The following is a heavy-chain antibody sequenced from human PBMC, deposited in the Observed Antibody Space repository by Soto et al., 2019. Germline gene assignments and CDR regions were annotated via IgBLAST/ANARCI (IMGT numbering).Heavy chain of an antibody. V-gene: IGHV3-33*01. D-gene: IGHD6-19*01. Sequence: PLRLSCASSKFTFSSYCMHWVLLTPGKGREWVAVIWYDGSNKYYADSVKGRFTISRDNSKNTLYMQMNSLRAEDTAVYYCAREEIAVADDAFDIWGQGTMVTVSS. CDR2: IWYDGSNK. CDR3: AREEIAVADDAFDI. CDR1: KFTFSSYC. J-gene: IGHJ3*02.